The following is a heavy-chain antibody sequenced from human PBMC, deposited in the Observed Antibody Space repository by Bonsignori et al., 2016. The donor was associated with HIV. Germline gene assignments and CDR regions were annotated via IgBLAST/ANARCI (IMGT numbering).Heavy chain of an antibody. D-gene: IGHD4-23*01. CDR3: ARGGSNSAYYYDY. J-gene: IGHJ4*02. CDR2: ISTTSTYI. Sequence: VRQMPGKGLEWVSSISTTSTYIYYADSVKGRFTISRDNAKNSLYLQMNSLRAEDTAVYYCARGGSNSAYYYDYWGQGTLVTVSS. V-gene: IGHV3-21*01.